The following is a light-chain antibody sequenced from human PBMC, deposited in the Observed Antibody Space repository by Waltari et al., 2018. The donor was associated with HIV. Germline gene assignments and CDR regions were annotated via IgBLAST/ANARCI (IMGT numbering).Light chain of an antibody. V-gene: IGLV1-44*01. J-gene: IGLJ2*01. Sequence: QSVLTQPPSASGTPGQRVTISCSGSSSNIGSNTVNWYQQLPGTAPKLLIYNNNRRPSGVPDRFSGSKSGTSASLAISGLQSEDEADYYCAAWDDSLNGVIFGGGTKLTVL. CDR3: AAWDDSLNGVI. CDR2: NNN. CDR1: SSNIGSNT.